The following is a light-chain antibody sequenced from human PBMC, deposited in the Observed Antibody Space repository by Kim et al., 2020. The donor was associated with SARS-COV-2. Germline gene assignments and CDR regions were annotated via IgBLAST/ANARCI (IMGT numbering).Light chain of an antibody. CDR1: SSDVGGYNY. CDR3: SSYTSSSTYV. CDR2: DVN. V-gene: IGLV2-14*01. Sequence: QSALTQPASVSGSPGQSITISCTGTSSDVGGYNYVSWYQQHPGKAPKLIIYDVNNRPSGVSDRFSGSKSGNTASLTISGLQAEDEADYYCSSYTSSSTYVFGGGTKVTVL. J-gene: IGLJ6*01.